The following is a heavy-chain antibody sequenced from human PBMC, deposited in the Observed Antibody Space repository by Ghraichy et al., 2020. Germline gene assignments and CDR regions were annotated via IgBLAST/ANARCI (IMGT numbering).Heavy chain of an antibody. Sequence: GGSLRLSCAAAGFTFSTYSIIWVRQAPGKGLEWVLYINSAGHTMYYADSVQGRFTVSRDNAKNSLFLQMNSLRDEDTAVYYCARGGSAWSGLDYWGQGTLVTVSS. V-gene: IGHV3-48*02. CDR1: GFTFSTYS. CDR3: ARGGSAWSGLDY. J-gene: IGHJ4*02. CDR2: INSAGHTM. D-gene: IGHD6-19*01.